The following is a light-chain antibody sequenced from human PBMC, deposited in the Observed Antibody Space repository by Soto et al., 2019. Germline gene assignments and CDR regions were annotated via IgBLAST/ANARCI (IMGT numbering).Light chain of an antibody. CDR1: SSDIGSYDL. CDR2: EVT. V-gene: IGLV2-23*02. CDR3: FSVADFTDV. Sequence: QSVLTQPASVSGSPGQSITISCTGTSSDIGSYDLVSWYQQHPGTAPKVIIYEVTKRPSGVSTRFSGSKSGNTASLTISGLQAVYEAAYYCFSVADFTDVFGTGTKLTVL. J-gene: IGLJ1*01.